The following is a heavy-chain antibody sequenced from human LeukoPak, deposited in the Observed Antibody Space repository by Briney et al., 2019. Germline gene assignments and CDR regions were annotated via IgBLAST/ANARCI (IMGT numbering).Heavy chain of an antibody. J-gene: IGHJ4*02. V-gene: IGHV3-23*01. CDR1: GFTFSRHG. CDR2: ISGSGGST. CDR3: AKASPYYFDY. Sequence: GGSLRLSCAPSGFTFSRHGMRWVRQAPGKGLEWVSAISGSGGSTYYADSVKGRFTISRDNSKNTLYLQMNSLRAEDTAVYYCAKASPYYFDYWGQGTLVTVSS.